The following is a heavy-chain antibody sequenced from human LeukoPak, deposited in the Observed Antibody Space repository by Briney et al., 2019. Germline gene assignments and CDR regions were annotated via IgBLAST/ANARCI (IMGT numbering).Heavy chain of an antibody. V-gene: IGHV3-9*01. CDR1: GFTFDDYA. D-gene: IGHD6-19*01. Sequence: GGSLRLSCAASGFTFDDYAMHWVRQAPGKGLEWVSGISWNSGSIGYADSVKGRFTISRDNAKNSLYLQMNSLRAEDTALYYCAKGLSRASSSGSLGYFDYWGQGILVTVSS. CDR2: ISWNSGSI. CDR3: AKGLSRASSSGSLGYFDY. J-gene: IGHJ4*02.